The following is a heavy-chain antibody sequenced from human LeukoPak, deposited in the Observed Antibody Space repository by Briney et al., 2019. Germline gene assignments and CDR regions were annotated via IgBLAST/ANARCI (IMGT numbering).Heavy chain of an antibody. CDR2: IYTSGST. CDR3: ASSYYGSGRNYYYYYMDV. Sequence: SETLSLTCTVSGGSISSSSYYWSWIRQPAGKGLEWLGRIYTSGSTNYNPSLKSRVTISVDTSKNQFSLKLSSVTAADTAVYYCASSYYGSGRNYYYYYMDVWGKGTTVTISS. D-gene: IGHD3-10*01. CDR1: GGSISSSSYY. J-gene: IGHJ6*03. V-gene: IGHV4-61*02.